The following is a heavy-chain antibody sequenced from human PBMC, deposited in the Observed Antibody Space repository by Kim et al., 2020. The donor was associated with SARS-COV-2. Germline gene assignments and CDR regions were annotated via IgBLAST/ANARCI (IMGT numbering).Heavy chain of an antibody. D-gene: IGHD1-26*01. Sequence: AATVKDRFTISRDPDKNAVYLQMSSLRVEDTDVYYCARDGNVSGLFDYWGHGTLVTVSS. J-gene: IGHJ4*01. V-gene: IGHV3-11*04. CDR3: ARDGNVSGLFDY.